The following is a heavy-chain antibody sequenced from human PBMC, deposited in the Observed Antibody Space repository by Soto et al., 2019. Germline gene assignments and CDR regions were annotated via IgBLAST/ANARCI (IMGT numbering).Heavy chain of an antibody. D-gene: IGHD4-17*01. J-gene: IGHJ4*01. Sequence: EVQLVESGGGLVKPGGSLRLSCAASGFTFSIAWMSWVRQAPGKGLEWVGRIKSKPDGGEEDYAARVKGRFSFSRDDSKNTFYLQFTSLKTEDTGVYFCTTDSPYSDFLFDYWGDGTLVTVSS. V-gene: IGHV3-15*01. CDR1: GFTFSIAW. CDR2: IKSKPDGGEE. CDR3: TTDSPYSDFLFDY.